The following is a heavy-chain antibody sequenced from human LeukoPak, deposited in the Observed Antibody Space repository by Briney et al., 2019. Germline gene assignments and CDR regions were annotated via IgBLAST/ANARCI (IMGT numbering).Heavy chain of an antibody. D-gene: IGHD3-10*01. V-gene: IGHV3-23*01. CDR3: AKGTYGSGRLSFFDN. CDR1: GFTFSSYA. J-gene: IGHJ4*02. Sequence: GGSLRLSCAASGFTFSSYAMSWVRQAPGKGLEWVSVISGSGGSTSYADSVKGRFTVSRDNSKNMLYLQMNSLRAEDTAVYHCAKGTYGSGRLSFFDNWGQGTLVTVSS. CDR2: ISGSGGST.